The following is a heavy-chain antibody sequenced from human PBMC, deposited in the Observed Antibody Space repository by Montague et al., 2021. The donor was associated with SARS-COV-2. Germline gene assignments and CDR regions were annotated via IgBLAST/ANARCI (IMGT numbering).Heavy chain of an antibody. D-gene: IGHD5-12*01. CDR1: GGSISSGGYC. CDR3: AWTVLYSGYDSSWFDP. J-gene: IGHJ5*02. Sequence: TLSLTCTVSGGSISSGGYCWNWIRQYPGKGLEWIGYIYNSGTTSYSPSLRSRATISIDTSKNLFSLKLTSVTAADTSVYYCAWTVLYSGYDSSWFDPWGQGTPVTVSS. V-gene: IGHV4-31*03. CDR2: IYNSGTT.